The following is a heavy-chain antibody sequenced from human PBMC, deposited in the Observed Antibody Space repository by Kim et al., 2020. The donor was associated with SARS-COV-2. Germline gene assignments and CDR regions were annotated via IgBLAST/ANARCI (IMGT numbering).Heavy chain of an antibody. J-gene: IGHJ6*02. Sequence: SETLSLTCAVYGGSFSGYYWSWIRQPPGKGLEWIGEINHSGSTNYNPSLKSRVTISVDTSKNQFSLKLSSVTAADTAVYYCARGEYDSSSHRHYYYYGMDVWGQGTTVTVSS. CDR3: ARGEYDSSSHRHYYYYGMDV. D-gene: IGHD6-6*01. V-gene: IGHV4-34*01. CDR2: INHSGST. CDR1: GGSFSGYY.